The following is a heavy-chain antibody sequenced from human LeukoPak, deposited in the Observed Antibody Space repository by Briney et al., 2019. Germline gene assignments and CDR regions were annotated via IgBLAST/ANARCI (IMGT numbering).Heavy chain of an antibody. CDR2: INWNGGPI. CDR3: AELGITMIGGV. D-gene: IGHD3-10*02. Sequence: GGSLRLSCAASGFTFDDHAMHWVRQAPGKGLEWVSGINWNGGPIYYADSVKGRFTISRDNAKNSLYLQMNSLRAEDTAVYYCAELGITMIGGVWGKGTTVTISS. CDR1: GFTFDDHA. V-gene: IGHV3-9*01. J-gene: IGHJ6*04.